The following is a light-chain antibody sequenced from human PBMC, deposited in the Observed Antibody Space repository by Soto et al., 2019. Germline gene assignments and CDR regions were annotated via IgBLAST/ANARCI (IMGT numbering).Light chain of an antibody. Sequence: QSALTQPASMSGSPGQSITISCTGTSSDVGSYYPVYWFQQHPGKAPKLIIYEVNKRPSGVSDRFSGSKSGNTASLTISGLQAADEAEYYCCSYAGDTTFFVFGTGTKLTVL. CDR3: CSYAGDTTFFV. CDR2: EVN. J-gene: IGLJ1*01. CDR1: SSDVGSYYP. V-gene: IGLV2-23*02.